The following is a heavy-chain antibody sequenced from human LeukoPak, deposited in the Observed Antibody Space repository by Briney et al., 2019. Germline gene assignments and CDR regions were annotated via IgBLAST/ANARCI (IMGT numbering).Heavy chain of an antibody. CDR1: GFTVSSNY. Sequence: PGGSLRLSCAASGFTVSSNYMSWVRQAPGKGLEWVSVIYSGGSTYYADSVKGRFTISRDNSKNTLYLQMNSLRAEDTAVYYCARGACSLLCPPRYWGQGTPVTVSS. J-gene: IGHJ4*02. CDR2: IYSGGST. D-gene: IGHD3-10*01. CDR3: ARGACSLLCPPRY. V-gene: IGHV3-53*01.